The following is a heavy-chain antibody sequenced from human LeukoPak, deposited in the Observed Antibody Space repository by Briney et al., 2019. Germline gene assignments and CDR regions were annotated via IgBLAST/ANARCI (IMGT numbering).Heavy chain of an antibody. Sequence: PSETLSLTCTVSGGSISSYYWSWIRQPAGKGLEWIGRIYTSGSTNYNPSLKSRVTMSVDTSKNQFSLKLSSVTAADTAVYYCARERDSGSYWDYYYYMDVWGKGTTVTVSS. D-gene: IGHD1-26*01. CDR2: IYTSGST. J-gene: IGHJ6*03. CDR1: GGSISSYY. CDR3: ARERDSGSYWDYYYYMDV. V-gene: IGHV4-4*07.